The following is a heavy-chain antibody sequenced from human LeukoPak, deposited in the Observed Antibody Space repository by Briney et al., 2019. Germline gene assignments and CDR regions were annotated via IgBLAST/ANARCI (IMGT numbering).Heavy chain of an antibody. CDR2: IKGDGSIT. CDR3: ARENWYLDY. CDR1: GFTFSANW. J-gene: IGHJ4*02. D-gene: IGHD1-1*01. Sequence: GGSLRLSCAASGFTFSANWMHWVRQAPGKGLVWVSRIKGDGSITNYADSVKGRFTISRDNAKNTLYLQMNSLRAEDTAVYYCARENWYLDYWGQGTLVTVSS. V-gene: IGHV3-74*01.